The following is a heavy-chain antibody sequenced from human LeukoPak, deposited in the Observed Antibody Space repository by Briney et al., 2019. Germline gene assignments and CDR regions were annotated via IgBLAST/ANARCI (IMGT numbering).Heavy chain of an antibody. J-gene: IGHJ5*02. CDR1: GFTLSNHA. D-gene: IGHD3-10*01. V-gene: IGHV3-23*01. CDR3: AKGPYYYGSGSYPSWFDP. Sequence: GGSLRLSCAASGFTLSNHAMSWVRQAPGKGLEWVSAISCSCRSTYYADSVKGRFPISRHNPKNNLYLQMNSLRADDTPVYYFAKGPYYYGSGSYPSWFDPWGEGTLVTVSS. CDR2: ISCSCRST.